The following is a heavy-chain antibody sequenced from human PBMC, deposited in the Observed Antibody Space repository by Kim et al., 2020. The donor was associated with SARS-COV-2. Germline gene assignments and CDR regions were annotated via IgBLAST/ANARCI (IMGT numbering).Heavy chain of an antibody. J-gene: IGHJ4*01. Sequence: GGSLRLSCAASGFSFSNYDMNWVRQATGEGLEWVSTIGTAGDTYYSGSVKGRFTISRENAKNSLYLQMNSLRAGDTAVYYCARGGDNYDSSGYYPLDYWG. CDR1: GFSFSNYD. V-gene: IGHV3-13*04. CDR2: IGTAGDT. CDR3: ARGGDNYDSSGYYPLDY. D-gene: IGHD3-22*01.